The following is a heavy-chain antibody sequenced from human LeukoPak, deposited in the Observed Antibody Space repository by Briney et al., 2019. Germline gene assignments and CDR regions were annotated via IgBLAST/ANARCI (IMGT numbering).Heavy chain of an antibody. Sequence: SETLSLTCTVSGGSISSSSYYWGWIRQPPEKGLEWIGSIYYSGSTYYNPSLKSRVTISVDRSKNQFSLKLSSVTAADTAVYYCARHLGREYSGSYYFDYWGQGTLVTVSS. J-gene: IGHJ4*02. CDR3: ARHLGREYSGSYYFDY. CDR2: IYYSGST. CDR1: GGSISSSSYY. V-gene: IGHV4-39*01. D-gene: IGHD1-26*01.